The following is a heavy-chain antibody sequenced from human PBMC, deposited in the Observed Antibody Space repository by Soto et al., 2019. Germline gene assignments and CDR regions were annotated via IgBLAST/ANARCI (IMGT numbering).Heavy chain of an antibody. CDR2: INHSGST. CDR1: GGSFSGYY. V-gene: IGHV4-34*01. CDR3: ARSPTYCSSTSCYVLYYFDY. Sequence: SETLSLTCAVYGGSFSGYYWSWIRQPPGKGLEWIGEINHSGSTNYNPSLKSRVTISVDTSKNQFSLKLSSVTAADTAVYYCARSPTYCSSTSCYVLYYFDYWGQGTLVTSPQ. D-gene: IGHD2-2*01. J-gene: IGHJ4*02.